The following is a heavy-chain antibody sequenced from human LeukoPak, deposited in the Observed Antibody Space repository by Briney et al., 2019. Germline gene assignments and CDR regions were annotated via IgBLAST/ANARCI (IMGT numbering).Heavy chain of an antibody. D-gene: IGHD6-25*01. CDR2: MYYSGTT. CDR1: GGSISSGSYY. J-gene: IGHJ4*02. Sequence: SETLSLTCTVSGGSISSGSYYWGWLRQPPGKGLEWIASMYYSGTTFYSPSPKSRVTISVDTSKNQLSLKLGSVTAADTAVYYCARHPPRDGSAFDYWGQGTLVTVSS. CDR3: ARHPPRDGSAFDY. V-gene: IGHV4-39*01.